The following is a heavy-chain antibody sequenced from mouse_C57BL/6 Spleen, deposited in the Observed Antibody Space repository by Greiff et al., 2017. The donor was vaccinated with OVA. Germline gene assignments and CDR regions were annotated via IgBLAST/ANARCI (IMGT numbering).Heavy chain of an antibody. J-gene: IGHJ4*01. D-gene: IGHD2-2*01. Sequence: VQLQQSGAELVKPGASVTLSCTASGFNIKDYYMHWVKQRTEQGLEWIGRIDPEDGETKYAPKFQGKATITADTSSNTAYLQLSSLTSEDTAVYYCAREGGYDSYYYAMDYWGQGTSVTVSS. V-gene: IGHV14-2*01. CDR3: AREGGYDSYYYAMDY. CDR2: IDPEDGET. CDR1: GFNIKDYY.